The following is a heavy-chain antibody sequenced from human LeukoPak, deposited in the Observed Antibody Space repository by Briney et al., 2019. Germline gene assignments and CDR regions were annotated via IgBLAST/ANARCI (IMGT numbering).Heavy chain of an antibody. CDR3: VRDEYSYGWYFDL. Sequence: ASVKVSCKTSGYTFTTYGISWVRQAPGQGPEWMGWISAYNGKTNYAQKFQGRVIMTTETSTSTANMELRSLRSDDTAIYYCVRDEYSYGWYFDLWGRGTPVTVSS. V-gene: IGHV1-18*01. J-gene: IGHJ2*01. CDR1: GYTFTTYG. CDR2: ISAYNGKT. D-gene: IGHD5-18*01.